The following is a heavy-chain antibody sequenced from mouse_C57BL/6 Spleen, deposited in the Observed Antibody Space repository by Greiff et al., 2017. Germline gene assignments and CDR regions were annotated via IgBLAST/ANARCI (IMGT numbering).Heavy chain of an antibody. V-gene: IGHV14-4*01. CDR2: IDPENGDT. Sequence: EVQLQQSGAELVRPGASVKLSCTASGFNIKDDYMHWVKQRPEQGLEWIGWIDPENGDTEYASKFQGKATITADTSSKTAYLQLSSLTSEDTAVYYCTTGGGIYAMDYWGQGTSVTVSS. J-gene: IGHJ4*01. CDR3: TTGGGIYAMDY. CDR1: GFNIKDDY.